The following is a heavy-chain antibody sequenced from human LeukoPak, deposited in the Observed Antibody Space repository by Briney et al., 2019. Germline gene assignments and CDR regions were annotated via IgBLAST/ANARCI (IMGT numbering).Heavy chain of an antibody. D-gene: IGHD5-12*01. V-gene: IGHV1-8*01. Sequence: ASVKVSCKASGYTFTSYDTNWVRQATGQGLEWMGWMNPNSGNTGYAQKLQGRVTMTRNTSISTAYMELSSLRSEDTAVYYCARVRGSGYDLYYYYGMDVWGQGTTVTVSS. J-gene: IGHJ6*02. CDR3: ARVRGSGYDLYYYYGMDV. CDR2: MNPNSGNT. CDR1: GYTFTSYD.